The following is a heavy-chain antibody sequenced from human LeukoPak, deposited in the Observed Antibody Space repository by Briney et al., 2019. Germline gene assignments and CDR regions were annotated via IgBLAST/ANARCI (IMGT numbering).Heavy chain of an antibody. J-gene: IGHJ4*02. CDR1: GFTFSSYA. V-gene: IGHV3-30*04. CDR2: ISYDGSNK. Sequence: PGRSLRLSCAASGFTFSSYAMHWVRQAPGKGLEWVAVISYDGSNKYYADSVKGRFTISRDNSKNTLYLQMNSLRAEDTAVYYCAREGEAGDYGDYLFDWGQGTLVTVSS. D-gene: IGHD4-17*01. CDR3: AREGEAGDYGDYLFD.